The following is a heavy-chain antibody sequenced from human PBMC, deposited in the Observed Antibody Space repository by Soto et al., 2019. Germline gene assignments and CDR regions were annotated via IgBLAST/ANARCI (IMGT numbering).Heavy chain of an antibody. CDR3: ARDPHSPYYYDSSGSNHFDY. Sequence: ASVKVSCKASGYTFTSYGISWVRQAPGQGLEWMGWISAYNGNTNYAQKLQGRVTMTTDTSTSTAYMELRSLRSDDTAVYYCARDPHSPYYYDSSGSNHFDYWGQGTRVTVSS. J-gene: IGHJ4*02. V-gene: IGHV1-18*01. CDR1: GYTFTSYG. CDR2: ISAYNGNT. D-gene: IGHD3-22*01.